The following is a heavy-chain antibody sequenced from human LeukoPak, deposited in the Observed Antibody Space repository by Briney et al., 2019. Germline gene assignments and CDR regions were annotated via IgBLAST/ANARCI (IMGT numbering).Heavy chain of an antibody. J-gene: IGHJ4*02. Sequence: GASVKVSCKASGYTFTSYGISWVRQAPGQGLEWMGIINPSGGTTTYAQKFQGRVTMTRDTSTNTVYMELYSLRSEDTAVYFCARGRSPAQLERDKFDYWGQGTLVTVSS. V-gene: IGHV1-46*01. CDR3: ARGRSPAQLERDKFDY. D-gene: IGHD1-1*01. CDR2: INPSGGTT. CDR1: GYTFTSYG.